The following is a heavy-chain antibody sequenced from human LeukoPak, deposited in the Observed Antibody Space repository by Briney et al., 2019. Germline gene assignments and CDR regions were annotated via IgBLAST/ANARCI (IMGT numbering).Heavy chain of an antibody. D-gene: IGHD2-15*01. CDR2: IIPIFGTA. CDR3: ARSPNPSGGTGYNWFDP. J-gene: IGHJ5*02. V-gene: IGHV1-69*05. CDR1: GDTFSSYT. Sequence: ASVKVSCKASGDTFSSYTISWVRQAPGQGLEWMGGIIPIFGTANYAQKFQGRVTITTDESTSTAYMELSSLRSEDTAVYYCARSPNPSGGTGYNWFDPWGQGTLVTVSS.